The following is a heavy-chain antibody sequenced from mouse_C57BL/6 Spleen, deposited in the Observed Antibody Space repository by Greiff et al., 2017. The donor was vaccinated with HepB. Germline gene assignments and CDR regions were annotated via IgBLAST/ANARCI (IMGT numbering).Heavy chain of an antibody. Sequence: QVQLQQPGTELVKPGASVKLSCKASGYTFTSYWMHWVKQRPGQGLEWIGNINPSNGGTNYNEKFKSKATLTVDKSSSTAYMQLSSLTSEDSAVYYCASSSLYYYGKPSAMDYWGQGTSVTVSS. D-gene: IGHD1-1*01. J-gene: IGHJ4*01. CDR1: GYTFTSYW. V-gene: IGHV1-53*01. CDR3: ASSSLYYYGKPSAMDY. CDR2: INPSNGGT.